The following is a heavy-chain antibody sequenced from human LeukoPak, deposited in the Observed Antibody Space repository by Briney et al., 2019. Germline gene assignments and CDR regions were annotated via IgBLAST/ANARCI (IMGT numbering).Heavy chain of an antibody. CDR1: GFTFSSYA. CDR3: AKDGPLVGPYYFDY. Sequence: GGSLRLSCAASGFTFSSYAMSWVRQVPGKGLEWVSAISGSGVSTFYADSVKGRFTISRDNSKNTLYLQMNSLRAEDTAVYYCAKDGPLVGPYYFDYWGQGTLVTVSS. D-gene: IGHD1-26*01. V-gene: IGHV3-23*01. J-gene: IGHJ4*02. CDR2: ISGSGVST.